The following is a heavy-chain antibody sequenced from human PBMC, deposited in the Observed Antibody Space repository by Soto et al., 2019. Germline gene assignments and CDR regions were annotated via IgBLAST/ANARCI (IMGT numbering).Heavy chain of an antibody. J-gene: IGHJ6*03. D-gene: IGHD6-6*01. Sequence: SGPTLVNPTPTLTLTCTFSGFSLSTSGMCVSWIRQPPGKALEWLARIDWDDDKYYSTSLKTRLTISKDTSKNQVVLTMTNMDPVDTATYYCARSPYSSWGSNYYYYYMDVWGKGTTVTVSS. CDR1: GFSLSTSGMC. CDR2: IDWDDDK. CDR3: ARSPYSSWGSNYYYYYMDV. V-gene: IGHV2-70*11.